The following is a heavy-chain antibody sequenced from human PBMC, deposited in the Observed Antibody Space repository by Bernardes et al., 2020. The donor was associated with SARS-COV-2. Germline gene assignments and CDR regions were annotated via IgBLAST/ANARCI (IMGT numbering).Heavy chain of an antibody. V-gene: IGHV4-59*01. J-gene: IGHJ4*02. Sequence: SETLSLTCTVSDDSITSYTWSWIRQPPGKRLEWIGFIFNTGRAKYNPSLESRATTSVDTSKSQFFLKLTSLTAADTAVYYCARRSRSGTHFDYWGQGTLVTVSS. CDR2: IFNTGRA. CDR3: ARRSRSGTHFDY. D-gene: IGHD3-10*01. CDR1: DDSITSYT.